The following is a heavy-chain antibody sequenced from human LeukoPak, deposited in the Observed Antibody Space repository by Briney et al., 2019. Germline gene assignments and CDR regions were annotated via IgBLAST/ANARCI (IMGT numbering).Heavy chain of an antibody. CDR3: ARSPFRRRGHAFGI. V-gene: IGHV4-34*01. CDR1: GGSFSGYY. CDR2: INHSGGT. Sequence: SETLSLTCAVYGGSFSGYYWSWIRQPPGKGLEWIGEINHSGGTNYNPSLKSRVTISVDTSKNQFSLKLSSVTAADTAVYYCARSPFRRRGHAFGIWGQGTMVTVSS. J-gene: IGHJ3*02. D-gene: IGHD3-3*02.